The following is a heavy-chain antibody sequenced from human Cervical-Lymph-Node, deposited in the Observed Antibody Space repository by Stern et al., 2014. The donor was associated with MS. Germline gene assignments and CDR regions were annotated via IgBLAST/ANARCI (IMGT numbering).Heavy chain of an antibody. J-gene: IGHJ4*02. V-gene: IGHV1-69*01. D-gene: IGHD6-13*01. CDR3: ARHQGGVAAF. Sequence: QLVQSGAEVKKPGSSVKVSCKASGDTFNNFDIGWVRQAPGQGPEWLGWITPLFGTANYAQRLQDRVTFTADESTSTTYMELSRLRSEDTAIYYCARHQGGVAAFWGQGTLVTVSS. CDR1: GDTFNNFD. CDR2: ITPLFGTA.